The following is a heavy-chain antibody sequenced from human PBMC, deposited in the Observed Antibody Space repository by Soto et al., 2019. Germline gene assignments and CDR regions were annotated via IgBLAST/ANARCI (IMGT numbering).Heavy chain of an antibody. CDR2: VYYRGSI. V-gene: IGHV4-30-4*01. CDR3: ARVTFTPNWFDS. D-gene: IGHD3-3*02. CDR1: GDSIISPDYY. J-gene: IGHJ5*01. Sequence: SETLSLTCSVSGDSIISPDYYLICIRQSPEKGLELIGYVYYRGSIYYTPSFESRVSISVDTSKNQFSLRLTSVTAADSAMYFCARVTFTPNWFDSWGQGILVTVSS.